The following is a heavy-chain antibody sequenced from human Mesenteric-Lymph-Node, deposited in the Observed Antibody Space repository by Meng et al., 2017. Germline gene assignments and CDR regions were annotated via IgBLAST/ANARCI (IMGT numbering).Heavy chain of an antibody. J-gene: IGHJ5*02. V-gene: IGHV1-2*02. CDR1: GYTFTGYY. D-gene: IGHD3-10*01. CDR3: ARGSAVRGAPNWFDP. Sequence: ASVKVSCKASGYTFTGYYMHWVRQAPGQGLEWMGWINPNSGGKNYAQKFQGRVTMTRDTSISTAYMELSRLRSDDTAVYYCARGSAVRGAPNWFDPWGQGTLVTVSS. CDR2: INPNSGGK.